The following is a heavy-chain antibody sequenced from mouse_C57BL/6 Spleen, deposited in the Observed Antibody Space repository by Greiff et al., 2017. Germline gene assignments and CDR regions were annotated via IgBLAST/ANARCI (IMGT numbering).Heavy chain of an antibody. CDR2: IYPGSGST. D-gene: IGHD1-1*01. Sequence: QVQLQQPGAELVKPGASVKMSCKASGYTFTSYWITWVKQRPGQGLEWIGDIYPGSGSTNYNQKFKGKSTLTVDKSSSTAYMQRSSLTSEDSAVYYCARGAYGSFDYWGQGTTLTVSS. V-gene: IGHV1-55*01. CDR3: ARGAYGSFDY. J-gene: IGHJ2*01. CDR1: GYTFTSYW.